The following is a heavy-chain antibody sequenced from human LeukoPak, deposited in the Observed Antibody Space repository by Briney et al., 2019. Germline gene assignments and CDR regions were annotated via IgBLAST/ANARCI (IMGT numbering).Heavy chain of an antibody. CDR3: ARLGFSNSGSYLAPSDY. CDR1: GGSISGYY. V-gene: IGHV4-59*08. CDR2: IYYSGGT. Sequence: SGTLSLTCTVSGGSISGYYRSWIRHPPGKGLEWIGYIYYSGGTNYNPSLKSRVTISVDTSKNQFSLKLSSVTAADTAVYYCARLGFSNSGSYLAPSDYWGQGTLVTVSS. J-gene: IGHJ4*02. D-gene: IGHD1-26*01.